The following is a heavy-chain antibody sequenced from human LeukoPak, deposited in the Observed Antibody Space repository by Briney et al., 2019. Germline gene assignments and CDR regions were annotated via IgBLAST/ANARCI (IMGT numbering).Heavy chain of an antibody. V-gene: IGHV4-30-4*01. J-gene: IGHJ4*02. CDR3: ASERRRGNSSREN. D-gene: IGHD4-23*01. CDR2: IYHSGDT. CDR1: GDSIRSHDYY. Sequence: PSETLSLTCTVSGDSIRSHDYYWSWIRQPPGKGLEWIGYIYHSGDTFYTPPLESRVTISLDTSKNQFSLKLTSVTAADTAVYYCASERRRGNSSRENWSPGTLVTVSS.